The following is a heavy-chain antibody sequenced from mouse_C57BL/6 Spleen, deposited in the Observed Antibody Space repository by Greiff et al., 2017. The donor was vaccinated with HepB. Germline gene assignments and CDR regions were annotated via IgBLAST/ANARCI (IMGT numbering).Heavy chain of an antibody. D-gene: IGHD1-1*01. J-gene: IGHJ2*01. CDR3: ASSDGLCITTLVAPYFDG. CDR1: GYTFTSYW. CDR2: IDPSDSYT. Sequence: QVQLQQPGAELVRPGTSVKLSCKASGYTFTSYWMHWVKQRPGQGLEWIGVIDPSDSYTNSHQKFKGKATLTVDTSSSTAYMQRSSLTSEDSAVSYCASSDGLCITTLVAPYFDGGGQGTTRAVA. V-gene: IGHV1-59*01.